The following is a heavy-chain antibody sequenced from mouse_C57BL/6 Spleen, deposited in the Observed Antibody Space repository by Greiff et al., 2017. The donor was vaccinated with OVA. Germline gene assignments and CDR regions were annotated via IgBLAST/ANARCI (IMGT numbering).Heavy chain of an antibody. D-gene: IGHD2-1*01. V-gene: IGHV3-6*01. CDR1: GYSITSGYY. CDR2: ISYDGSN. CDR3: ARREGNYDAMDY. J-gene: IGHJ4*01. Sequence: EVQLQESGPGLVKPSQSLSLTCSVTGYSITSGYYWNWIRQFPGNKLEWMGYISYDGSNNYNPSLKNRISITRDTSKNQFFLKLNSVTTEDTATYYCARREGNYDAMDYWGQGTSVTVSS.